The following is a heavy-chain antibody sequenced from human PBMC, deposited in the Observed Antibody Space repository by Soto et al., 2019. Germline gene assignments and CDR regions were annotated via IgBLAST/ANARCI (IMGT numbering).Heavy chain of an antibody. CDR1: GFRFSTYG. J-gene: IGHJ4*02. CDR2: ISNDGSK. Sequence: GGSLRLSCAASGFRFSTYGMHWVRQAPGKGLEWVAVISNDGSKYYADSVKGRFTISRDNPKNTPYLQMNSLRPDDTAVYYCVKNYDTSGYYQFDFWGQGXLVTVYS. V-gene: IGHV3-30*18. CDR3: VKNYDTSGYYQFDF. D-gene: IGHD3-22*01.